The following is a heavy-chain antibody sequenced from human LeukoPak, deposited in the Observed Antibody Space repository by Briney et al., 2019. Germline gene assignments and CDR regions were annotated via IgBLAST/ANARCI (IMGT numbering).Heavy chain of an antibody. Sequence: PSQTLSLTCTVSGGSISSGGYYWSWIRQHPGKGLEWIGYIYYSGSTYYNPSLEGRVTISVDTSKNQFSLKLSSVTAADTAVYYCARVYKETYDSSGYHLGGPVDYWGQGTLVTVSS. CDR2: IYYSGST. D-gene: IGHD3-22*01. V-gene: IGHV4-31*03. CDR1: GGSISSGGYY. J-gene: IGHJ4*02. CDR3: ARVYKETYDSSGYHLGGPVDY.